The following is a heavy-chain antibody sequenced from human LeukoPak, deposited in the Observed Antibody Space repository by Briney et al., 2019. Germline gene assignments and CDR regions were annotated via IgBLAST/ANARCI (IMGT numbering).Heavy chain of an antibody. V-gene: IGHV3-23*01. D-gene: IGHD3-22*01. Sequence: PGGSLRLPCAASGFTFSSYAMSWVRQAPGKGLEWVSAISGSGGSTYYADSVKGRFTISRDNAKNTLNLQMNSLRAEDTAVYYCARDLGQYYDTSDNWFDPWGQGTLVTVSS. CDR3: ARDLGQYYDTSDNWFDP. J-gene: IGHJ5*02. CDR1: GFTFSSYA. CDR2: ISGSGGST.